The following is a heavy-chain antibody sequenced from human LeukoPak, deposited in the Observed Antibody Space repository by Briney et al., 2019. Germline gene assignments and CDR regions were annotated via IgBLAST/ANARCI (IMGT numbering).Heavy chain of an antibody. Sequence: SETLSLTCTVSGGSISSSSYYWGWIRQPPGKGLEWIGSIYYSGSTYYNPSLKSRVTISVDTSKNQFSLKLSSVTAADTAVYYCARDFVYGDYEVGPRSIWGQGSMVTVSS. D-gene: IGHD4-17*01. CDR2: IYYSGST. V-gene: IGHV4-39*07. CDR3: ARDFVYGDYEVGPRSI. CDR1: GGSISSSSYY. J-gene: IGHJ3*02.